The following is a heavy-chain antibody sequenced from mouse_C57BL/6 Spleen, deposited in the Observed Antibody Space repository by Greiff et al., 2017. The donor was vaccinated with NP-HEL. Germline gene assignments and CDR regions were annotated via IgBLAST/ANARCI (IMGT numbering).Heavy chain of an antibody. D-gene: IGHD1-1*01. Sequence: EVQGVESGEGLVKPGGSLKLSCAASGFTFSSYAMSWVRQTPEKRLEWVAYISSGGDYIYYADTVKGRFTISRDNARNTLYLQMSSLKSEDTAMYYCTSPLTTVVPGAFAYWGQGTLVTVSA. V-gene: IGHV5-9-1*02. CDR3: TSPLTTVVPGAFAY. CDR2: ISSGGDYI. CDR1: GFTFSSYA. J-gene: IGHJ3*01.